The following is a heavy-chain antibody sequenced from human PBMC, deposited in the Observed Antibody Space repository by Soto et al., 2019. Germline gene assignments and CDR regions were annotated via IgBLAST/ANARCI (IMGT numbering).Heavy chain of an antibody. V-gene: IGHV1-69*13. Sequence: SVKVSCKASGGTFSSYAISWVRQAPGQGLEWMGGIIPIFGTANYAQKFQGRVTITADESTSTAYMELSSLRSEDTAVYYCARGDCTNGVCYLMSDYYYYGMDVWGQGTTVTVSS. J-gene: IGHJ6*02. CDR1: GGTFSSYA. CDR3: ARGDCTNGVCYLMSDYYYYGMDV. CDR2: IIPIFGTA. D-gene: IGHD2-8*01.